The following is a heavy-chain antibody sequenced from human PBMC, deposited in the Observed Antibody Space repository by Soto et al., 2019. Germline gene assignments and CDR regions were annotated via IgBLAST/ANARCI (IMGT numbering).Heavy chain of an antibody. Sequence: VKVSWKTSVWGISVYVVGCVRLAPGKGLEWMGGIIPIFGTANYAQKFQGRVTITADESTSTAYMELSSLRSEDTAVYYCAEGPLYSSSRHYYYYYVMDVWGQGTTVTVSS. D-gene: IGHD6-13*01. CDR1: VWGISVYV. J-gene: IGHJ6*02. CDR2: IIPIFGTA. V-gene: IGHV1-69*13. CDR3: AEGPLYSSSRHYYYYYVMDV.